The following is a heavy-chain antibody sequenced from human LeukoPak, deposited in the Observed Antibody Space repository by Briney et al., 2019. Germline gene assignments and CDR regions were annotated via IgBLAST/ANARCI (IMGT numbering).Heavy chain of an antibody. J-gene: IGHJ4*02. CDR1: GFTFSNAW. V-gene: IGHV3-15*01. D-gene: IGHD3-22*01. CDR2: IKSKTDGGTT. Sequence: GGSLRLSCAASGFTFSNAWMSWVRQAPGKGLEWVGRIKSKTDGGTTDYAAPVKGRFTISRDDSKNTLYLQMNSLKTEDTAVYYCTTESNFNYYDSSGYYYWGQGTLVTVSP. CDR3: TTESNFNYYDSSGYYY.